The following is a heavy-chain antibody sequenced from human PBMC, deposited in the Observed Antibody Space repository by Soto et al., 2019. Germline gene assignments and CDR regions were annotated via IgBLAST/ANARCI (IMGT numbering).Heavy chain of an antibody. J-gene: IGHJ6*02. CDR1: GGSVRSGNHF. CDR2: MYYTGVT. V-gene: IGHV4-61*01. Sequence: SETLSLTCTVSGGSVRSGNHFWNWIRQPPGRGLEWLGYMYYTGVTNYNPSLRSRVSMSVDTSKDQFSLNLTSLTAADTAVYYCARGGEPLGYYGLDVWGQGTTVTVSS. CDR3: ARGGEPLGYYGLDV.